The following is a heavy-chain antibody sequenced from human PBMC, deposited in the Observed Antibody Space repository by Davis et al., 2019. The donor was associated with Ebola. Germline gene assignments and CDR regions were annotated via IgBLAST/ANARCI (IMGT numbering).Heavy chain of an antibody. CDR1: GGSISSSSYS. CDR2: IYHSGST. V-gene: IGHV4-30-2*01. D-gene: IGHD5-24*01. Sequence: PSETLSLTCTVSGGSISSSSYSWSWIRQPPGKGLEWIGYIYHSGSTYYNPSLKSRVTISVDTSKNQFSLKLSSVTAADTAVYYCARGMKMATRWGQGTLVTVSS. J-gene: IGHJ4*02. CDR3: ARGMKMATR.